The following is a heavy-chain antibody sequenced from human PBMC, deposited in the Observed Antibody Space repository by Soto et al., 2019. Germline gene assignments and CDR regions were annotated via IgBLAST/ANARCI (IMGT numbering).Heavy chain of an antibody. Sequence: QVQLVESGGGVVQPGRSLRLSCAASGFTFSNNAMDWVRQAPGKGLEWVAVISYDGSNKYIAESVKGRFTISRDNSKNTLFLQMNSVRAEDTAVYYGARGTTTSAFSAMDVWGQGTTVTVSS. J-gene: IGHJ6*02. D-gene: IGHD1-1*01. V-gene: IGHV3-30-3*01. CDR2: ISYDGSNK. CDR3: ARGTTTSAFSAMDV. CDR1: GFTFSNNA.